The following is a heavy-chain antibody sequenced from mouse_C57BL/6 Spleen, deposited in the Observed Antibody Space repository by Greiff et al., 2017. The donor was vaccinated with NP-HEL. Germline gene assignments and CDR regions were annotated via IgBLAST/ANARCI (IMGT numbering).Heavy chain of an antibody. V-gene: IGHV1-82*01. CDR3: ARCYDFYFDY. D-gene: IGHD2-4*01. CDR1: GYAFSSSW. CDR2: IYPGDGDT. J-gene: IGHJ2*01. Sequence: VQLVESGPELVKPGASVKISCKASGYAFSSSWMNWVKQRPGKGLEWIGRIYPGDGDTNYNGKFKGKATLTADKSSSTAYMQLSSLTSEDSAVYFCARCYDFYFDYWGQGTTLTVSS.